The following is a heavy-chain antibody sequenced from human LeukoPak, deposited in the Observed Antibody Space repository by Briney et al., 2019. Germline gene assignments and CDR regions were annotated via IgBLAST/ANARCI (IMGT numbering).Heavy chain of an antibody. Sequence: SETLSLTCAVYGGSFSGYYWSWIRQPPGKGLGWIGEINHSGSTNYNPSLKSRVTISVDTSKNQFSLKLSSVTAADTAVYYCARRGYSRGFGYWGQGTLVTVSS. CDR1: GGSFSGYY. CDR3: ARRGYSRGFGY. CDR2: INHSGST. V-gene: IGHV4-34*01. J-gene: IGHJ4*02. D-gene: IGHD5-18*01.